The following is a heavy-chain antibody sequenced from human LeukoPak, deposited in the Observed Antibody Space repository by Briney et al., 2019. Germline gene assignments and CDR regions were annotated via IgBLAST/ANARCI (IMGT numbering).Heavy chain of an antibody. Sequence: SETLSLTCTVSGGSISGYYWSWIRQPPGKGLEWIGYIYYSGSTNYNPSLKSRVTISVDTSKNQFSLKLSSVTAADTAVYYCASDYDSSGYYYHWGQGTLVTVSS. CDR2: IYYSGST. J-gene: IGHJ5*02. V-gene: IGHV4-59*01. CDR3: ASDYDSSGYYYH. CDR1: GGSISGYY. D-gene: IGHD3-22*01.